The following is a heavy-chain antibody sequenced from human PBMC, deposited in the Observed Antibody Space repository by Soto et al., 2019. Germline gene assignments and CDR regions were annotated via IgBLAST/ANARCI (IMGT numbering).Heavy chain of an antibody. V-gene: IGHV3-23*01. D-gene: IGHD1-26*01. CDR3: ANWRSRSANIFDH. CDR1: GVTFSNYA. J-gene: IGHJ4*02. CDR2: ISASGEST. Sequence: EVQLLESGGGLVQPGGSLRLSCAASGVTFSNYALSWARQTPGRGLEWVSAISASGESTYYADSVRGRFTTARDNSENTLDLQMKTLRGEDTAVYYCANWRSRSANIFDHWGQGTLVTVSS.